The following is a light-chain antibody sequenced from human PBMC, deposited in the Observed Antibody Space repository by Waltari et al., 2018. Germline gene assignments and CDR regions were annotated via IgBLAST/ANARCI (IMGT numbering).Light chain of an antibody. CDR2: TTS. CDR1: QSVSNNF. Sequence: EIVLTQSPGTLSLSPGDGATLSCRASQSVSNNFLAWYHQRPGQAPRLLIYTTSNRAAGIPDRFRGSGSGTDFTLTISSLEPEDFAVYYCQQYDSSPTTFGRGTTVEIK. J-gene: IGKJ1*01. V-gene: IGKV3-20*01. CDR3: QQYDSSPTT.